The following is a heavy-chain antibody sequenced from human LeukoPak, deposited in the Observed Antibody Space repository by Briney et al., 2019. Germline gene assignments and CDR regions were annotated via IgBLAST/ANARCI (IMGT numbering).Heavy chain of an antibody. V-gene: IGHV3-30*02. CDR3: ATDISTHYFGS. Sequence: GGSLRLSCAASGISFRSYGMHWVRQAPGKGLEWVTFIWYDASNKYYAESVKGRSTISRDNSRNTVFLQMNSLGAEDTAIYYCATDISTHYFGSWGQGTLVTVSS. CDR2: IWYDASNK. J-gene: IGHJ4*02. CDR1: GISFRSYG. D-gene: IGHD3-9*01.